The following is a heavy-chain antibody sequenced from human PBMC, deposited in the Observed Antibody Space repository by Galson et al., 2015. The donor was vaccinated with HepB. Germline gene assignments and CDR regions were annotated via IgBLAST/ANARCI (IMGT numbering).Heavy chain of an antibody. CDR2: IYPGDSHT. D-gene: IGHD6-19*01. J-gene: IGHJ4*02. Sequence: QSGAEVKKPGESLKISCEASGDSFTNYWIGWVRQMPGKGLEWMGVIYPGDSHTTYSPSFQGQVTISADKSISTAYLQWNSLKASGTAMYYCATTVGGMGDFHYWGQGTLVSVSS. CDR3: ATTVGGMGDFHY. V-gene: IGHV5-51*01. CDR1: GDSFTNYW.